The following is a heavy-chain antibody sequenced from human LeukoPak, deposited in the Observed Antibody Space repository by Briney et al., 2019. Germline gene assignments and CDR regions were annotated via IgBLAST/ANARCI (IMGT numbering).Heavy chain of an antibody. CDR1: GFTFNTCW. CDR3: TRNSHHGFYDSRGFRAPFDY. Sequence: GGSQRLPCGVWGFTFNTCWTRGAPRAPGKGLEGGAYTIEEGRDKHYRDSVKARFPIPRDNPKHSLSLQMNSLRAEETAVYYCTRNSHHGFYDSRGFRAPFDYWGQGTLVTVAS. D-gene: IGHD3-22*01. J-gene: IGHJ4*02. V-gene: IGHV3-7*01. CDR2: TIEEGRDK.